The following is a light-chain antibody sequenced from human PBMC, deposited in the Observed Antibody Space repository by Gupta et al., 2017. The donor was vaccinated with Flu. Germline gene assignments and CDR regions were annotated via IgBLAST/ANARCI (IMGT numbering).Light chain of an antibody. CDR1: QRISRS. V-gene: IGKV1-39*01. J-gene: IGKJ1*01. CDR3: QQSDTTPRT. Sequence: DTQLTQSPSSLSASVGDRVTITCRASQRISRSLNWYQQKPGKAPKLLIYSASTLQSGVPSRFSGNGSGTDFTLTISRLQSEDFATYYCQQSDTTPRTFGLGTKVEIK. CDR2: SAS.